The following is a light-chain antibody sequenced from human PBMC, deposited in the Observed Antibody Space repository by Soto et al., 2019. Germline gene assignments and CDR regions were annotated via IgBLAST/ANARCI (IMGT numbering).Light chain of an antibody. CDR1: QSVNSN. CDR2: GAS. V-gene: IGKV3-15*01. J-gene: IGKJ1*01. Sequence: EIGMTQSPATLSVSPGERATLSCRASQSVNSNLAWYQQKPGQAPRRLIYGASTWATGVPARFSGSGSGTEFTLTVSSLQSDDFAFYCCQQYNNWPTFGQGTKVEIK. CDR3: QQYNNWPT.